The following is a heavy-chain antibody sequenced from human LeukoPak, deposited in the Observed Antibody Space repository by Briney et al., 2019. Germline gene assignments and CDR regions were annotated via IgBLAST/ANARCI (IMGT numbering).Heavy chain of an antibody. D-gene: IGHD6-13*01. J-gene: IGHJ5*02. CDR2: IIPIFGTA. Sequence: ASVKVSCKASGGTFSSYAISWVRQAPGQGLEWMGGIIPIFGTANYAQKFQGRVTITTDESTSTAYMELSSLRSEDTAVYYCASSAAGTLLHWFDPCGQGTLVTVSS. CDR3: ASSAAGTLLHWFDP. CDR1: GGTFSSYA. V-gene: IGHV1-69*05.